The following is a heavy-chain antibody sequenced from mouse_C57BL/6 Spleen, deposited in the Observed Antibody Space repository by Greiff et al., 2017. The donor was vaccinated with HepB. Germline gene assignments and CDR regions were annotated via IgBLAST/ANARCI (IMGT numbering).Heavy chain of an antibody. CDR2: IDPEDGDT. CDR3: TTSSYGNYRAY. CDR1: GFNIKDYY. J-gene: IGHJ3*01. V-gene: IGHV14-1*01. D-gene: IGHD2-1*01. Sequence: EVQLQQSGAELVRPGASVKLSCTASGFNIKDYYMHWVKQRPEQGLEWIGRIDPEDGDTEYAPKFQGKATMTADTSSNTAYLQLSSLTSEDTAVYYCTTSSYGNYRAYWGQGTLVTVAA.